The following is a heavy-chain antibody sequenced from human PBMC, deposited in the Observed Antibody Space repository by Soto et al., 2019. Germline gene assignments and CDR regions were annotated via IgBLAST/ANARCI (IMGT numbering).Heavy chain of an antibody. CDR2: IYYSGST. D-gene: IGHD3-10*01. CDR1: GGSISSYY. Sequence: QVQLQESGPGLVKPSETLSLTCTVSGGSISSYYWSWIRQPPGKGLEWIGYIYYSGSTNYNPSLTSRVTISVDTSKNQFSLKLSSVTAADTAVYYCARDFYPPGSASPLWGRGTLVTVSS. V-gene: IGHV4-59*01. J-gene: IGHJ2*01. CDR3: ARDFYPPGSASPL.